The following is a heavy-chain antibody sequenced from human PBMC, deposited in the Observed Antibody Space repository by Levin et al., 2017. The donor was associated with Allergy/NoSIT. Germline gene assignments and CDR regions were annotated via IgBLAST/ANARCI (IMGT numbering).Heavy chain of an antibody. J-gene: IGHJ4*02. CDR2: ISNDGNNK. V-gene: IGHV3-33*01. CDR1: GFTFRTYG. D-gene: IGHD1-1*01. CDR3: AREDWNVGKYCFEH. Sequence: PGGSLRLSCAASGFTFRTYGMHWVRQAPGKGLEWVAAISNDGNNKYYADSVRGRFTISRDNSKNTLYMEVNSLRAEDTAVYYCAREDWNVGKYCFEHWGQGTLVTVSS.